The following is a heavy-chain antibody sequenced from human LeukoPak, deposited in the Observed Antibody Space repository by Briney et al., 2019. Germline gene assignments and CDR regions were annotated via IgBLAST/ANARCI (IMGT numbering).Heavy chain of an antibody. J-gene: IGHJ4*02. V-gene: IGHV4-34*01. CDR2: INHSGST. CDR1: GGSFSGYY. CDR3: ARYYGSGSFDLIYYFDY. Sequence: SETLSLTCAVYGGSFSGYYWSWIRQPPGKGLEWIGEINHSGSTNYNPPLKSRVTISVDTSKNQFSLKLSSVTAADTAVYYCARYYGSGSFDLIYYFDYWGQGTLVTVSS. D-gene: IGHD3-10*01.